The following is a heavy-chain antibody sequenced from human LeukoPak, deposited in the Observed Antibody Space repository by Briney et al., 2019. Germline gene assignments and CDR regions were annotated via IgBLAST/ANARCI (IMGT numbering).Heavy chain of an antibody. CDR1: GFTFSSYW. CDR2: ISYDGSNK. Sequence: GGSLRLSCAASGFTFSSYWMSWVRKAPGKGRGGVAVISYDGSNKYYADSVKGRFTISRDNSKNTLYLQMNSLRAEDTAVYYCARAAITMILIGWGQGTLVTVSS. J-gene: IGHJ4*02. CDR3: ARAAITMILIG. V-gene: IGHV3-30-3*01. D-gene: IGHD3-22*01.